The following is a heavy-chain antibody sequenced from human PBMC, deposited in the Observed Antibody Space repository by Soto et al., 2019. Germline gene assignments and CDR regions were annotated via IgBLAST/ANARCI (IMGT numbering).Heavy chain of an antibody. CDR3: AKDPMAFYDSSGYYDY. D-gene: IGHD3-22*01. V-gene: IGHV3-23*01. CDR2: ISGSGGST. CDR1: GFTFSSYA. Sequence: GGSLRLSCAASGFTFSSYAMSWVRQAPGKGLEWVSAISGSGGSTYYADSVKGRFTISRDNSKNTLYLQMNSLRAEDTAVYYCAKDPMAFYDSSGYYDYWGQGTLVTGSS. J-gene: IGHJ4*02.